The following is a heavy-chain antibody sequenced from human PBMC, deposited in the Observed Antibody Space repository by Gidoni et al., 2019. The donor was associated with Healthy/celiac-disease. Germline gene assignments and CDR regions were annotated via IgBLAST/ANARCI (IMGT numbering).Heavy chain of an antibody. CDR1: AFTFDYSA. D-gene: IGHD3-22*01. CDR2: ISWNSGSI. J-gene: IGHJ6*02. CDR3: AKDKVADYYDSSGYGGNYGMDV. V-gene: IGHV3-9*01. Sequence: EVQLVESGGGLVQPGRSLRLSCAASAFTFDYSAMHLVRQAPGKGLEWVSGISWNSGSIGYADSVKGRFTISRDNAKNSLYLQMNSLRAEDTALYYCAKDKVADYYDSSGYGGNYGMDVWGQGTTVTVSS.